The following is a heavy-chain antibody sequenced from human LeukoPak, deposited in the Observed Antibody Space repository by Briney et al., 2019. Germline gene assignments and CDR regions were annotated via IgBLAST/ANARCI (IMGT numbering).Heavy chain of an antibody. CDR3: ARAGYTISYYSLDY. V-gene: IGHV4-4*07. CDR2: IYTTGST. Sequence: PSETLSLTCTVSGGSINSYYWGWIRQPAGKGLEWIGRIYTTGSTNYNPSLKSRVTISVDTSKNQFSLKLTSVTAADTAMYYCARAGYTISYYSLDYWGQGTLVTVFS. D-gene: IGHD1-26*01. CDR1: GGSINSYY. J-gene: IGHJ4*02.